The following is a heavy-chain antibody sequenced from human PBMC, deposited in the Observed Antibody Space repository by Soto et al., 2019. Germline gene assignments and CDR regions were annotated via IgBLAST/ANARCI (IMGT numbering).Heavy chain of an antibody. CDR2: IWYDGSNK. CDR3: ARGGGQWLVSYYYGMDV. J-gene: IGHJ6*02. Sequence: QVQLVECGGGVVQPGRSLRLSCAASGFTFSSYGMHWVRQAPGKGLEWVAVIWYDGSNKYYADSVKGRFTISRDNSKNTLYLQMNSLRAEDTAVYYCARGGGQWLVSYYYGMDVWGQGTTVTVSS. D-gene: IGHD6-19*01. CDR1: GFTFSSYG. V-gene: IGHV3-33*01.